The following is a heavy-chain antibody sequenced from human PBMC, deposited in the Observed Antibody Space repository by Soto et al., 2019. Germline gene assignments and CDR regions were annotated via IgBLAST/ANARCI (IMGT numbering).Heavy chain of an antibody. CDR1: KVSKDKQD. V-gene: IGHV3-13*01. CDR2: IGTPGDK. Sequence: GGSIRLSLSSSKVSKDKQDMHWFRQTPVKGLEWVSGIGTPGDKYYYDSVRGRFTIIRENAKNSVHLQMNALTDGDTGLYYCVRGRSNDYKSTPPPIFDPSGQGTVVNVS. D-gene: IGHD4-17*01. J-gene: IGHJ5*02. CDR3: VRGRSNDYKSTPPPIFDP.